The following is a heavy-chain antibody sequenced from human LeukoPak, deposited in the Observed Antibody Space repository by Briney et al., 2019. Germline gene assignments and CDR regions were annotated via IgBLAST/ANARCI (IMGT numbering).Heavy chain of an antibody. CDR3: AKVGLSSGWTKGYYFDY. CDR1: GFTFSSYA. D-gene: IGHD6-19*01. V-gene: IGHV3-23*01. Sequence: GGSLRLSCAASGFTFSSYAMSWVRQAPGKGLEWVSAISGSGGSTYYADPVKGRFTISRDNSKNTLYLRMNSLRAEDTAVYYCAKVGLSSGWTKGYYFDYWGQGTLVTVSS. J-gene: IGHJ4*02. CDR2: ISGSGGST.